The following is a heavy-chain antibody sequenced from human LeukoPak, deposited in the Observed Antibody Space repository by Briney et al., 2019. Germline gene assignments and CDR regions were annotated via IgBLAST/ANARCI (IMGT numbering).Heavy chain of an antibody. D-gene: IGHD5-12*01. CDR1: GYTFTSYY. J-gene: IGHJ5*02. CDR2: INPSGGST. CDR3: ARDKILSRGYSGYEIDP. Sequence: ASVKVSCTASGYTFTSYYMHWVRQAPGQGLEWMGIINPSGGSTSYAQKFQGRVTMTRDTSTSTVYMELSSLRSEDTAVYYCARDKILSRGYSGYEIDPWGQGTLVTVSS. V-gene: IGHV1-46*01.